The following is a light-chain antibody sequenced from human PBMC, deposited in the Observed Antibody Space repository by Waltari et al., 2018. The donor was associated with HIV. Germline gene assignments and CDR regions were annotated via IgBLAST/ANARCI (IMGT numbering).Light chain of an antibody. V-gene: IGKV1-5*03. J-gene: IGKJ1*01. Sequence: DTQLTQPPSTVSASIGDRVTIPCRASQSISTWLAWYQLKPGKVPKLLIHAASSLESGVSTRFSGSGSGTEFALTINSLQPDDSATYFCQQYMSTPWMFGQGTKVEIK. CDR2: AAS. CDR3: QQYMSTPWM. CDR1: QSISTW.